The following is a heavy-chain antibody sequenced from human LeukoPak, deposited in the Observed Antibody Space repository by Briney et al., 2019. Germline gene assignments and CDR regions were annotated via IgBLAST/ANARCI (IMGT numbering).Heavy chain of an antibody. CDR1: GFSFSVYA. J-gene: IGHJ4*02. Sequence: GGSLRLSCAASGFSFSVYAMSWVRQAPGKGLEWVSSFGGSGGGPWHAASVKGRFSISRDNSKNTLYLQMSSLSDEDTALYYCAKARGATVNDPADYWGQGILVTVSS. CDR3: AKARGATVNDPADY. CDR2: FGGSGGGP. V-gene: IGHV3-23*01. D-gene: IGHD1-26*01.